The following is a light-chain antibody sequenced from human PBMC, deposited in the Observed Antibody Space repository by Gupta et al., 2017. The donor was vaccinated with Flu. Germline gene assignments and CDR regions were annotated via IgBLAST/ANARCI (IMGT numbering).Light chain of an antibody. CDR1: QSLVYSDGNTY. Sequence: DVVMTQSPLSLPVTLGQPASISCRSSQSLVYSDGNTYLHWFQQRPGQSPRRLIYEGSNRDSGVPDRFSGSGEGNDFTLKISRGEDEDVGVYYGMKGTHPWTFGQGTKLEIK. J-gene: IGKJ2*02. CDR3: MKGTHPWT. CDR2: EGS. V-gene: IGKV2-30*01.